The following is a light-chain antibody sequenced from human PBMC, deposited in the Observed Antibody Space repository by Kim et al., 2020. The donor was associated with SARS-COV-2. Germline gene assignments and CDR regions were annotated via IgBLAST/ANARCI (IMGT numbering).Light chain of an antibody. J-gene: IGLJ1*01. CDR3: SAYTSSTAL. V-gene: IGLV2-14*03. Sequence: QSALTQAASVSGSPGQSITMSCTGTSSDVGGYDYVSWYQQHPGKAPKLIIYDVSNRPSGFSHRFSGSKSGNTASLTISGLQPEDEADYYCSAYTSSTALFGTGTKVTVL. CDR1: SSDVGGYDY. CDR2: DVS.